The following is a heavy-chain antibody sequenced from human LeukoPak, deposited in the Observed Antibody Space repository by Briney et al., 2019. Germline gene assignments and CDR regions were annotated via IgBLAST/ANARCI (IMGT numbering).Heavy chain of an antibody. V-gene: IGHV3-23*01. Sequence: GGSLRLSCAASGFTFSSYGMSWVRQAPGKGLEWVSAISGSGGSTYYADSVKGRFTISRDNSKNTLYLQMNSLRPEDTALYYCAKDLADEVISFGGLIVAPFDYWGQGTLLTVSS. D-gene: IGHD3-16*02. CDR1: GFTFSSYG. CDR3: AKDLADEVISFGGLIVAPFDY. J-gene: IGHJ4*02. CDR2: ISGSGGST.